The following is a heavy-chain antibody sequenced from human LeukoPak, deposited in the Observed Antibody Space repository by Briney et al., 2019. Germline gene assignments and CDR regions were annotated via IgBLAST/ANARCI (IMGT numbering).Heavy chain of an antibody. CDR1: GFTFSSLA. CDR2: ISRNGGST. D-gene: IGHD6-19*01. CDR3: VNQISGWVY. Sequence: GGSLRLSCSASGFTFSSLAMHWVRQAPGKGLEYVSGISRNGGSTYYADSVKGRFTISRDNSKNTLYLQMSSLRLEDTAVYYCVNQISGWVYWGQGTLVTVSS. V-gene: IGHV3-64D*06. J-gene: IGHJ4*02.